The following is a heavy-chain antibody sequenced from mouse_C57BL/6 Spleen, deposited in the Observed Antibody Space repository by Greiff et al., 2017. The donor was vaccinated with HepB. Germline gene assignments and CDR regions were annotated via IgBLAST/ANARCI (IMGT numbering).Heavy chain of an antibody. J-gene: IGHJ2*01. V-gene: IGHV1-80*01. CDR3: AREAYDGSFDY. CDR1: GYAFSSYW. D-gene: IGHD2-3*01. Sequence: QVQLQQSGAELVKPGASVKISCKASGYAFSSYWMNWVKQRPGKGLEWIGQIYPGDGDTNYNGKFKGKATLTADKSSSTAYMQLSSLTSEDSAVYCCAREAYDGSFDYWGQGTTLTVSS. CDR2: IYPGDGDT.